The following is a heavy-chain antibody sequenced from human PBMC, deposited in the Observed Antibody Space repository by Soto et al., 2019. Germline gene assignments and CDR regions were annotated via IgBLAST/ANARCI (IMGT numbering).Heavy chain of an antibody. CDR2: INSDGSIT. Sequence: EVQLVESGGGLILPGGSLRLSCAASGFTFNTHWMHWVRQAPGKGLVWVSRINSDGSITDYADSVKGRFTIYKDNPRKTLFVTMNSLSSEDKAGYYFARAMASVGVDSTGDFWGQGTLVPVSS. D-gene: IGHD1-26*01. V-gene: IGHV3-74*01. J-gene: IGHJ4*02. CDR1: GFTFNTHW. CDR3: ARAMASVGVDSTGDF.